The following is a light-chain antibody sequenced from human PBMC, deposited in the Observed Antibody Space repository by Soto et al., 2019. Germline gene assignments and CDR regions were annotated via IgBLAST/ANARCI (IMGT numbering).Light chain of an antibody. Sequence: QSVLTQPPSVSGAPGQRVTISCTGSSSNIGAGYDVHWYQQLPGTTPKLLIYGNSNRPSGVPDRFSGSKSGTSASLAITGLQAEDEAYYYCQSYDSSLSAGVFGGGTKLTVL. CDR2: GNS. CDR3: QSYDSSLSAGV. V-gene: IGLV1-40*01. CDR1: SSNIGAGYD. J-gene: IGLJ3*02.